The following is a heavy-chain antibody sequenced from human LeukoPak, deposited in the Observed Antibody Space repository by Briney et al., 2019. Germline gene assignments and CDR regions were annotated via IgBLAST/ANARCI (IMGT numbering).Heavy chain of an antibody. J-gene: IGHJ6*03. CDR3: ARTYGSGITYYYYYMDV. V-gene: IGHV4-34*01. Sequence: SETLSLTCAVYGGSFSGYYWSWIRQPPGKGLEWIGSIYYSGSTYYNPSLKSRVTISVDTSKNQFSLKLSSVTAADTAVYYCARTYGSGITYYYYYMDVWGKGTTVTISS. CDR1: GGSFSGYY. CDR2: IYYSGST. D-gene: IGHD3-10*01.